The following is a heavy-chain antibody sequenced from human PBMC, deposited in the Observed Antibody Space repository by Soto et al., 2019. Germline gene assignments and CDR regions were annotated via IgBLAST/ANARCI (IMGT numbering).Heavy chain of an antibody. D-gene: IGHD2-15*01. CDR1: GFTFSDYY. J-gene: IGHJ1*01. CDR2: ISSSSSYT. Sequence: PGGSLRLSCAASGFTFSDYYMIWIRQAPGKGLEWVSYISSSSSYTNYADSVKGRFTISRDNAKNSLYLQMNSLRAEDTAVYYCATRYCSGGSCYSMYFQHWGQGTLVTVSS. V-gene: IGHV3-11*06. CDR3: ATRYCSGGSCYSMYFQH.